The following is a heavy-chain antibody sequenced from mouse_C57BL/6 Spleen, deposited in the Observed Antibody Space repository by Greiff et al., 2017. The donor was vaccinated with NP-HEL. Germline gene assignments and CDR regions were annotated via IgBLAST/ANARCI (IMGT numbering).Heavy chain of an antibody. CDR2: FYPGSGSI. V-gene: IGHV1-62-2*01. J-gene: IGHJ4*01. CDR3: ARHEDYYDYGYAMDY. D-gene: IGHD2-4*01. Sequence: QVQLQQPGAELVRPGSSVKLSCKASGYTFTEYTIHWVKQRSGQGLEWIGWFYPGSGSIKYNEKFKDKATLTADKSSSTVYMELSRLTSEDSAVYFCARHEDYYDYGYAMDYWGQGTSVTVSS. CDR1: GYTFTEYT.